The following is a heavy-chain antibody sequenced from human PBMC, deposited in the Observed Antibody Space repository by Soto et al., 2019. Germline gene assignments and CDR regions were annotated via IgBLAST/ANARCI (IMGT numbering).Heavy chain of an antibody. Sequence: VASVKVSCKASGYTFTSYGISWVRQAPGQGLEWMGWISAYNGNTNYAQKLQGRVTMTTDTSTSTAYMELRSLRSDDTAVYYCERVGSAGIAALDMYYFDYWGQGTLVTVSS. V-gene: IGHV1-18*01. CDR3: ERVGSAGIAALDMYYFDY. CDR1: GYTFTSYG. D-gene: IGHD6-13*01. CDR2: ISAYNGNT. J-gene: IGHJ4*02.